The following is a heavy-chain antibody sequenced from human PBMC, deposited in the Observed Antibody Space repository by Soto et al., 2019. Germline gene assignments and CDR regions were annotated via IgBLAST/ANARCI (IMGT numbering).Heavy chain of an antibody. CDR1: GGSIGSGGYY. CDR3: ARLRSGSYYRWFDP. CDR2: IYYSGST. D-gene: IGHD3-10*01. J-gene: IGHJ5*02. Sequence: SETLSLTCTVSGGSIGSGGYYWSWIRQHPGKGLEWIGYIYYSGSTYYNPSLKSRVTISVDTSKNQFSLKLSSVTAADTAVYYCARLRSGSYYRWFDPWGQGTLVTVSS. V-gene: IGHV4-31*03.